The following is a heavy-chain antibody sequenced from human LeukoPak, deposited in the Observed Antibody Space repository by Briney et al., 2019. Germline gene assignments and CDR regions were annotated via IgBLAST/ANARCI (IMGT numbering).Heavy chain of an antibody. J-gene: IGHJ6*02. Sequence: PGGSLRLSCVASGFTFNIYSMNCVRQAPGAGLEWVSWISSSGSTIYYADSVKGRFTISRDNAKNSLYLQMNSLRDEDTAVYYCARDGHYYDTSGHFRGYGMDVWGQGTTVTVSS. CDR1: GFTFNIYS. CDR2: ISSSGSTI. CDR3: ARDGHYYDTSGHFRGYGMDV. D-gene: IGHD3-22*01. V-gene: IGHV3-48*02.